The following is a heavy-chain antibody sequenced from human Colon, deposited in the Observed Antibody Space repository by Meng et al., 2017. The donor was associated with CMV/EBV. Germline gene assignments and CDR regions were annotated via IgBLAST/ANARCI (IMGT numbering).Heavy chain of an antibody. Sequence: YASNCVRQGNGKGSERIGGNETMYDTKIDEQKYKRRETIKMDASTATVYMELSSLRSDDTAVYYCAREASGGTYYLLGGENWFDPWGQGTLVTVSS. J-gene: IGHJ5*02. CDR3: AREASGGTYYLLGGENWFDP. V-gene: IGHV1-69*05. D-gene: IGHD1-26*01. CDR2: NETMYDTK. CDR1: YA.